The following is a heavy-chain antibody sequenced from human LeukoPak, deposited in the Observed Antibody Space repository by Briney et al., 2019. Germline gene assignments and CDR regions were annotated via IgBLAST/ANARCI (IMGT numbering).Heavy chain of an antibody. CDR2: IYYSGST. V-gene: IGHV4-30-4*01. CDR1: GGSISSGDYY. CDR3: ARGEEAIAAAGQFDY. J-gene: IGHJ4*02. D-gene: IGHD6-13*01. Sequence: SQTLSLTCTVSGGSISSGDYYWSWIRQPPGKGLEWIGYIYYSGSTYYNPSLKSRVTISVDTSKNQFSLKLSSVTAADTAVYYCARGEEAIAAAGQFDYWGQGTLVTVSS.